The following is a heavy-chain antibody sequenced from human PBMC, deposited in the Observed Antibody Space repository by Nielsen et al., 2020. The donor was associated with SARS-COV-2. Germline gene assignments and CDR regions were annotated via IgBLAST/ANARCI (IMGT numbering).Heavy chain of an antibody. J-gene: IGHJ6*02. CDR2: INPSGGST. CDR3: ARESVKQWLGGYYYYGMDV. V-gene: IGHV1-46*01. Sequence: WVRQAPGQGLEWMGIINPSGGSTSYAQKFQGWVTMTRDTSISTAYMELSRLRSDDTAVYYCARESVKQWLGGYYYYGMDVWGQGTTVTVSS. D-gene: IGHD6-19*01.